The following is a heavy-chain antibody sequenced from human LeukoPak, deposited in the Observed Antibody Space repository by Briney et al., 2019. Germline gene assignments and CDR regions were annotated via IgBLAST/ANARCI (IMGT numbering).Heavy chain of an antibody. CDR2: ISSSSSYI. CDR3: AGLLGSWYSTFDAFDI. J-gene: IGHJ3*02. V-gene: IGHV3-21*01. Sequence: GGSLRLSCAASGFTLSSYSMNWVRQAPGKGLEWVSSISSSSSYIYYADSVKGRFTISRDNAKNSLYLQMNSLRAEDTAVYYCAGLLGSWYSTFDAFDIWGQGTMVTVSS. CDR1: GFTLSSYS. D-gene: IGHD6-13*01.